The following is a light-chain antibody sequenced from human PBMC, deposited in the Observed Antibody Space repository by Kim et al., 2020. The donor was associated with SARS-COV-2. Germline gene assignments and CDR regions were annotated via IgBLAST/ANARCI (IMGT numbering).Light chain of an antibody. CDR1: QSVLYSSNNQSY. Sequence: RATINCKSSQSVLYSSNNQSYLAWYQQKPGQPPKLLIYWASTRESGVPDRFSGSGSGTDFTLTIRSLQAEDVAVYYCQQYYSTPGTFGQGTKLEI. V-gene: IGKV4-1*01. J-gene: IGKJ2*01. CDR3: QQYYSTPGT. CDR2: WAS.